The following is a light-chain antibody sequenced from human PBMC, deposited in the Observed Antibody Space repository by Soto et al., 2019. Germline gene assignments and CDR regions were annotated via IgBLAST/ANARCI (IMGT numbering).Light chain of an antibody. Sequence: DIQMTQSPSTLSASVGDRVTITCRASQNINSWLAWYQQKPGKAPNLLIYDASTLESGVPSRFSGSGSGTEFTLTISSLQPEDFATYYCQQFHSFSRTFGRGTKVEVK. CDR3: QQFHSFSRT. J-gene: IGKJ1*01. V-gene: IGKV1-5*01. CDR1: QNINSW. CDR2: DAS.